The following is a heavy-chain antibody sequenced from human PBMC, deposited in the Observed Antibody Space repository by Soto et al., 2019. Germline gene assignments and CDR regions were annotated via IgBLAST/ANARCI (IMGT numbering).Heavy chain of an antibody. CDR1: GYTFTSYY. D-gene: IGHD3-9*01. CDR2: INPSGGST. CDR3: ARVTVRSYYDILTGFSWFDP. V-gene: IGHV1-46*01. J-gene: IGHJ5*02. Sequence: GASVKVSCKASGYTFTSYYMHWVRQAPGQGLEWMGIINPSGGSTSYAQKFQGRVTMTRDTSTSTVYMELSSLRSEDTAVYYCARVTVRSYYDILTGFSWFDPWGQGTLVTVSS.